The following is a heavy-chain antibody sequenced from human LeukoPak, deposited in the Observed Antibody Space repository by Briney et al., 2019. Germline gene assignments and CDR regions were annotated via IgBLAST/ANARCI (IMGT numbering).Heavy chain of an antibody. J-gene: IGHJ4*02. CDR1: GYTFTGYY. D-gene: IGHD3-3*01. CDR2: INPDSGGT. Sequence: GASVKVSCKASGYTFTGYYMHWVRQAPGQGLEWMGWINPDSGGTNYAQKFQGWVTMTRDTSISTAYMELSRLRSDDTAVYYCARDPGRSGYDYWGQGTLVTVSS. CDR3: ARDPGRSGYDY. V-gene: IGHV1-2*04.